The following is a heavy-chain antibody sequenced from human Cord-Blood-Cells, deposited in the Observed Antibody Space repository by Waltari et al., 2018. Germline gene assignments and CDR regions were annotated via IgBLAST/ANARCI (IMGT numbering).Heavy chain of an antibody. Sequence: QVQLQESGPGLVKPSQTLSLTGTVSGGSISSGSYYWRWIRQPAGKGREGIGYIYTSGSTNYNPSLKSRVTISVDTSKNQFSLKLSSVTAADTAVYYCARDLQATPYYDFWSGYPDAFDIWGQGTMVTVSS. CDR1: GGSISSGSYY. J-gene: IGHJ3*02. V-gene: IGHV4-61*09. CDR2: IYTSGST. CDR3: ARDLQATPYYDFWSGYPDAFDI. D-gene: IGHD3-3*01.